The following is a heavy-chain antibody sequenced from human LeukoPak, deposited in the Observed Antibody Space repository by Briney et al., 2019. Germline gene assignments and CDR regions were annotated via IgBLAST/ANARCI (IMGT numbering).Heavy chain of an antibody. V-gene: IGHV3-7*01. CDR1: GFTFSSYW. CDR2: IKQDGSEK. CDR3: ARLGTSGWIQLWGGNEPDAFDI. D-gene: IGHD5-18*01. Sequence: TGGSLRLSCAASGFTFSSYWMSWVRQAPGKGLEWVANIKQDGSEKYYVDSVKGRFTISRDNAKNSLYLQMNSLRAEDTAVYYCARLGTSGWIQLWGGNEPDAFDIWGQGTMVTVSS. J-gene: IGHJ3*02.